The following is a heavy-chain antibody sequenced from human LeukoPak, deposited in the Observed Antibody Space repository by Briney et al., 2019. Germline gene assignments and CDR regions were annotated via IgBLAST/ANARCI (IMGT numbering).Heavy chain of an antibody. CDR3: ASSGATYEYYFDY. CDR1: GFTFSSYG. D-gene: IGHD1-26*01. Sequence: GGSLRLSCAASGFTFSSYGMHWVRQAPAKGREGGAVISYDGSNKYYADSVKGRFTISRDNSKNTLYLQMNSLRAEDTAVYYCASSGATYEYYFDYWGQGTLVTVSS. J-gene: IGHJ4*02. V-gene: IGHV3-30*19. CDR2: ISYDGSNK.